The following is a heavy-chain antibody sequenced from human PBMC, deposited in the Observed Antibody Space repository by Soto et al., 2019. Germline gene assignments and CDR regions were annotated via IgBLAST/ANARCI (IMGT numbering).Heavy chain of an antibody. J-gene: IGHJ5*02. CDR1: GGSIGSHY. CDR3: ARGGLAARKGRWFDP. CDR2: IHYSGST. V-gene: IGHV4-59*11. D-gene: IGHD6-6*01. Sequence: QVQLKESGPGLVKPSETLSLTCTVSGGSIGSHYWAWIRQPPGKGLEWIGYIHYSGSTNYNASLKSRVTISVDTSKNQFSLKLRSVTAADTAVYYCARGGLAARKGRWFDPWGQGTLVTVSS.